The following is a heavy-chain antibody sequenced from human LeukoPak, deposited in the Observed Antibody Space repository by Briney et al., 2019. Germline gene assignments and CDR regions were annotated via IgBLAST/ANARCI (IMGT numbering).Heavy chain of an antibody. Sequence: ASVKVSCKASGYTFTSYYMHWVRQAPGQGLEWMGIINPSGGSTSYAQKFQGRATMTRDTSTSTVYMELSSLRSEDTAVYYCARDNQPPLGGYSHWGQGTLVTVSS. CDR2: INPSGGST. V-gene: IGHV1-46*01. D-gene: IGHD5-18*01. CDR3: ARDNQPPLGGYSH. J-gene: IGHJ4*02. CDR1: GYTFTSYY.